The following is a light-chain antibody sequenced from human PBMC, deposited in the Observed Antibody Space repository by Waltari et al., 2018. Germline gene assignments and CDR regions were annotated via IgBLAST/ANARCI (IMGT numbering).Light chain of an antibody. J-gene: IGLJ2*01. V-gene: IGLV2-8*01. Sequence: QSALTQPPSASGSPGESVTISCTGTSRDVGGDRYVSWFQQHPGKAPKLMIYEVKRRPAGVPDRFSGSKSGNTASLTVSELQTEDEADYYCSSYAGNNTVVFGGGTRRTVL. CDR2: EVK. CDR3: SSYAGNNTVV. CDR1: SRDVGGDRY.